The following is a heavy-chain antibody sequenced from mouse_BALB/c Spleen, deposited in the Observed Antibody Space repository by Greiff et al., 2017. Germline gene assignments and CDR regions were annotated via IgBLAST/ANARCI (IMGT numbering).Heavy chain of an antibody. CDR3: ARQTGYAMDY. Sequence: EVMLVESGGGLVQPGGSLKLSCAASGFTFSSYTMSWVRQTPEKRLEWVAYISNGGGSTYYPDTVKGRFTISRDNAKNTLYLQMSSLKSEDTAMYYCARQTGYAMDYWGQGTSVTVSS. CDR2: ISNGGGST. CDR1: GFTFSSYT. J-gene: IGHJ4*01. V-gene: IGHV5-12-2*01.